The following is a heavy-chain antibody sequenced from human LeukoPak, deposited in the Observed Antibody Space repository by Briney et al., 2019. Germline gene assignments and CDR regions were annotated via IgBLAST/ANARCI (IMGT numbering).Heavy chain of an antibody. CDR2: INHSGST. V-gene: IGHV4-34*01. D-gene: IGHD3-10*01. Sequence: SETPSLTCAVYGGSFSGYYWSWIRQPPGKGLEWIGEINHSGSTNYNPSLKSRVTISVDTSKNQFSLKLSSVTAADTAVYYCARDQGFGELLYYYYGMDVWGQGTTVTVSS. CDR1: GGSFSGYY. J-gene: IGHJ6*02. CDR3: ARDQGFGELLYYYYGMDV.